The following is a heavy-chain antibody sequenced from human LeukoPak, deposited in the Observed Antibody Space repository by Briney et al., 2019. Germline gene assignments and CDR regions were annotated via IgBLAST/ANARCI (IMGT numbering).Heavy chain of an antibody. Sequence: GGSLRLSCAASGFTFSSYEMNWVRQAPGKGLEWVSYISSSGSTIYYADSVKGQFTISRDNAKNSLYLQMNSLRAEDTAVYYCASPKWGYDYVWGSYDYWGQGTLVTVSS. CDR2: ISSSGSTI. CDR1: GFTFSSYE. CDR3: ASPKWGYDYVWGSYDY. V-gene: IGHV3-48*03. D-gene: IGHD3-16*01. J-gene: IGHJ4*02.